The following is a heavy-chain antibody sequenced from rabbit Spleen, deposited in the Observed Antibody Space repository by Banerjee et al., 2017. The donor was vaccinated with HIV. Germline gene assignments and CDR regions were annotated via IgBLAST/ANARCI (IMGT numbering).Heavy chain of an antibody. D-gene: IGHD8-1*01. V-gene: IGHV1S45*01. CDR2: IYTSGGGA. CDR3: ARDTGSSFSSYGMDL. J-gene: IGHJ6*01. Sequence: QQQLVESGGGLVKPGASLTLTCKASGLDLSSNYWICWVRQAPGKGLEWIACIYTSGGGAYYASWAKGRFTISKTSSTTVTLQMTSLTVADTATYFCARDTGSSFSSYGMDLWGPGTLVTVS. CDR1: GLDLSSNYW.